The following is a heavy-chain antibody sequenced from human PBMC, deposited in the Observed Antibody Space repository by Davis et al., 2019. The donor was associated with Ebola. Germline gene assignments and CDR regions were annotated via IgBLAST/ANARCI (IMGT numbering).Heavy chain of an antibody. CDR3: ARDLDYSYYYYYMDV. D-gene: IGHD4-11*01. V-gene: IGHV3-7*01. Sequence: GESLKISCAASGFTFSSYWMSWVRQAPGKGLEWVANIKQDGSEKYYVDSVKGRFTISRDNAKNSLYLQMNSLRAENTAVYYCARDLDYSYYYYYMDVWGKGTTVTVSS. CDR1: GFTFSSYW. J-gene: IGHJ6*03. CDR2: IKQDGSEK.